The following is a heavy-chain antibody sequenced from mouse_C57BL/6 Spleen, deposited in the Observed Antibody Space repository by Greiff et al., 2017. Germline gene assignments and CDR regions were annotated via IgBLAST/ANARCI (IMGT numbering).Heavy chain of an antibody. V-gene: IGHV14-3*01. Sequence: VHVKQSVAELVRPGASVKLSCTASGFNIKNTYMHWVKQRPEQGLEWIGRIDPANGNTKYAPKFQGKATITADTSSNTAYLQLSSLTSEDTAIYYCARDTTVPRGYYFDYWGQGTTLTVSS. CDR1: GFNIKNTY. CDR2: IDPANGNT. CDR3: ARDTTVPRGYYFDY. D-gene: IGHD1-1*01. J-gene: IGHJ2*01.